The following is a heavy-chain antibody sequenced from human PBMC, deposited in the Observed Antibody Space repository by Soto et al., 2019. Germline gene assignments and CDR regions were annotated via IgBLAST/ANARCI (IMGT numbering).Heavy chain of an antibody. CDR3: ATHWRVEYGMDV. CDR1: GGTFSSYT. Sequence: SVKVSCKASGGTFSSYTISWVRQAPGQGLEWMGRIIPILGIANYAQKFQGRVTITADKSTSTAYMELSSLRSEYTAVYYCATHWRVEYGMDVWGQGTTVTVS. CDR2: IIPILGIA. J-gene: IGHJ6*02. D-gene: IGHD3-3*01. V-gene: IGHV1-69*02.